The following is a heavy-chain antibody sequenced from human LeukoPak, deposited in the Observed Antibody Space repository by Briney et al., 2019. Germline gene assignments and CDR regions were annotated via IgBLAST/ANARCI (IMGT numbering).Heavy chain of an antibody. D-gene: IGHD2-2*01. V-gene: IGHV3-30*02. CDR3: AKDWADVVVPTAMVGIDY. J-gene: IGHJ4*02. Sequence: GGSLRLSCAASGFTFSSYGMHWVRQAPGKGLEWVSFIRYDGSNKYYGDSVKGRFTISRDNSKNTLYLQMKSLGAEDTAVYYCAKDWADVVVPTAMVGIDYWGQGTLVTVSS. CDR1: GFTFSSYG. CDR2: IRYDGSNK.